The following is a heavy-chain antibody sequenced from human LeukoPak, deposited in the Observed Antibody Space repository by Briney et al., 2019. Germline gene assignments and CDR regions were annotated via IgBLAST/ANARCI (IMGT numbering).Heavy chain of an antibody. V-gene: IGHV1-69*04. CDR1: GGTFYNYA. D-gene: IGHD6-19*01. CDR3: AQAGAHYYHAVYV. J-gene: IGHJ6*02. CDR2: ILPILSIA. Sequence: SVKVSCKASGGTFYNYAISWVRQAPGQGVEWMGIILPILSIATYAQQFQRRVTITAHKSTSTASMELTSLRSEDPAVYYCAQAGAHYYHAVYVWGQGTTVTVSS.